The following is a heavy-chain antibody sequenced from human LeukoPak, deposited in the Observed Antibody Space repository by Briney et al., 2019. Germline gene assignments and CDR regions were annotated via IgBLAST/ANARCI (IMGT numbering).Heavy chain of an antibody. V-gene: IGHV3-23*01. CDR2: ISGSGGST. CDR3: AKGGLRYFDWFNPIWFDP. CDR1: GLTFGDYV. J-gene: IGHJ5*02. D-gene: IGHD3-9*01. Sequence: PGRSLRLSCTASGLTFGDYVMSWFRQAPGKGLEWVSAISGSGGSTYYADSVKGRFTISRDNSKNTLYLQMNSLRAEDTAVYYCAKGGLRYFDWFNPIWFDPWGQGTLVTVSS.